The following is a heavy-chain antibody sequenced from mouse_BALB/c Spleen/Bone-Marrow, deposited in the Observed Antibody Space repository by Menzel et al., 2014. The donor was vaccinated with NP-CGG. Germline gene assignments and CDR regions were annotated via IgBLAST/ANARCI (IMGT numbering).Heavy chain of an antibody. CDR1: GYTFTDYV. CDR3: ARWSFDY. Sequence: QVQLKDSGPELVKPGASVKMSCKASGYTFTDYVISWVKQRTGQGLEWIGEIYPGSGSTYYNEKIKGKATLTADKSSNTAYMQLSSLTSEDSAVYFCARWSFDYWGQGTTLTVSS. J-gene: IGHJ2*01. CDR2: IYPGSGST. V-gene: IGHV1-77*01.